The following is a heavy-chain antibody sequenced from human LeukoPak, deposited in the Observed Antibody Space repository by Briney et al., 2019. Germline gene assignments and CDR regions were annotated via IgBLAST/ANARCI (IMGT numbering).Heavy chain of an antibody. Sequence: SETLSLTCTVSGGSISSGDYYWGWIRQPPGKGLECIGYIYYSESTHYNPSPKSRVTISVHTPKNKFYLKLSSVTAADTAVYYCARGRDSSSWYYFDYWGQGTLVTVSS. J-gene: IGHJ4*02. CDR3: ARGRDSSSWYYFDY. CDR2: IYYSEST. D-gene: IGHD6-13*01. CDR1: GGSISSGDYY. V-gene: IGHV4-30-4*01.